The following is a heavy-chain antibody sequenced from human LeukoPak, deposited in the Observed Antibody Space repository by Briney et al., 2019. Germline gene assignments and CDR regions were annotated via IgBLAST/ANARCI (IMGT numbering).Heavy chain of an antibody. D-gene: IGHD2-15*01. V-gene: IGHV3-23*01. J-gene: IGHJ4*02. CDR2: ILGSEGGT. CDR1: GFTFSSYA. Sequence: PGESLRLSCAASGFTFSSYAISWVCQAPRNGLERVSGILGSEGGTYYEECVKGRCTIYRDNSKNTLYLQMNILRAEDTAVYYCAKDKAAPGYCTSDSCYSDYWGEGSLVTV. CDR3: AKDKAAPGYCTSDSCYSDY.